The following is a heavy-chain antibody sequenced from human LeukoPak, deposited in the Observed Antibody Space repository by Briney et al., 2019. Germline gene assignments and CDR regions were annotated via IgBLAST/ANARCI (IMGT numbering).Heavy chain of an antibody. J-gene: IGHJ6*03. Sequence: PGGSLRLSYAASGFTFSFYAMSWVRQAPGKGLEWVSVITVSGGSTYYADSVKGRFTISRDNSKNTLYLQMNSLRAEDTAIYYCAKSAGPDYAQGYYMDVWGKGTTVTVSS. D-gene: IGHD4-17*01. CDR2: ITVSGGST. V-gene: IGHV3-23*01. CDR1: GFTFSFYA. CDR3: AKSAGPDYAQGYYMDV.